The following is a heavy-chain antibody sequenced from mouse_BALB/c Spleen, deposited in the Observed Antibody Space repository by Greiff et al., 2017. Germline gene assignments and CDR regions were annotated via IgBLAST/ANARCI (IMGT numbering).Heavy chain of an antibody. V-gene: IGHV5-12-2*01. Sequence: EVMLVESGGGLVQPGGSLKLSCAASGFTFSSYTMSWVRQTPEKRLEWVAYISNGGGSTYYPDTVKGRFTISRDNAKNTLYLQMSSLKSEDTAMYYGARHDYYGYAGYWGQGTTLTVSS. CDR3: ARHDYYGYAGY. D-gene: IGHD1-2*01. CDR1: GFTFSSYT. CDR2: ISNGGGST. J-gene: IGHJ2*01.